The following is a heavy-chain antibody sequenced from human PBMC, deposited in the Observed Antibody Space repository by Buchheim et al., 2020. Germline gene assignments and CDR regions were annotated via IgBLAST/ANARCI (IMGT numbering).Heavy chain of an antibody. CDR1: GGSISSGGYS. D-gene: IGHD1-26*01. J-gene: IGHJ4*02. CDR2: LYYSGST. V-gene: IGHV4-31*03. Sequence: QVQLQQRGAGLLKPSETLSLPCTVSGGSISSGGYSWSWIRQHPGKGLEWVGSLYYSGSTYYNPSLKSRVTIPVDTSNNQFSLKLCSVTAADTAVYYCARVRYSGSYGDYWGQGTL. CDR3: ARVRYSGSYGDY.